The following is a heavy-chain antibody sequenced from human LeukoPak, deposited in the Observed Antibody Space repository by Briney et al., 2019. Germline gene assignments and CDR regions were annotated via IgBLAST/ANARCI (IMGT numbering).Heavy chain of an antibody. CDR2: ISYDGSNK. J-gene: IGHJ3*02. Sequence: QPGGSLRLSCAASGFTFSSYGMHWVRQAPGKGLEWVAVISYDGSNKYYADSVKGRFTISRDNSKNTLYLQMNSLRAEDTAVYYCAKDFEQQLVSGYDAFDIWGQGTMVTVSS. CDR1: GFTFSSYG. D-gene: IGHD6-13*01. CDR3: AKDFEQQLVSGYDAFDI. V-gene: IGHV3-30*18.